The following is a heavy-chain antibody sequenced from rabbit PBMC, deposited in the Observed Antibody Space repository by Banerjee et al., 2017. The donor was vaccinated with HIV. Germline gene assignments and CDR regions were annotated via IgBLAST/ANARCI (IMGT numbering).Heavy chain of an antibody. CDR2: ISIGGGST. D-gene: IGHD2-1*01. V-gene: IGHV1S45*01. CDR1: GIDFSSYY. CDR3: ARSRDGGADYALKL. J-gene: IGHJ4*01. Sequence: QEQLKETGGGLVQPGGSLTLSCKASGIDFSSYYMCWVRQAPGKGLEWIACISIGGGSTWYASWAKGRFTISKTSSTTVTLQMTSLTAADTATYFCARSRDGGADYALKLWGPGTLVTVS.